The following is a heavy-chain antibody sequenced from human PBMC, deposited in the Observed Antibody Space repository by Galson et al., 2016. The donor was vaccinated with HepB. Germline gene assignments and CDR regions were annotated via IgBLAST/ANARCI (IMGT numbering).Heavy chain of an antibody. CDR1: GGSVKSGNFY. J-gene: IGHJ6*02. V-gene: IGHV4-61*01. Sequence: SETLSLTCSVSGGSVKSGNFYWTWIRQSPGKGLEWIGYVYDSETANYNPSLNGRVTISIDTSKNQFSLKLTSVTAADPAVYYCARDFYNNRWHVTGATRGRNVDGMDVWGHGTTVTVSS. CDR2: VYDSETA. CDR3: ARDFYNNRWHVTGATRGRNVDGMDV. D-gene: IGHD1-1*01.